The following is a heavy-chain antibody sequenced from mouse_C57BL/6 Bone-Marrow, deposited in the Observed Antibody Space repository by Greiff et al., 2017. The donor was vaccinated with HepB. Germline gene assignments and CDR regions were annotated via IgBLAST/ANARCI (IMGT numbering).Heavy chain of an antibody. J-gene: IGHJ2*01. CDR2: IDPENGDT. D-gene: IGHD1-1*01. CDR3: THIYYYGSSYNFDY. Sequence: EVQLVESGAELVRPGASVKLSCTASGFNIKDDYMHWVKQRPEQGLEWIGWIDPENGDTEYASKFQGKATITADTSSNTAYLQLSSLTSEDTAVYYCTHIYYYGSSYNFDYWGQGTTLTVSS. V-gene: IGHV14-4*01. CDR1: GFNIKDDY.